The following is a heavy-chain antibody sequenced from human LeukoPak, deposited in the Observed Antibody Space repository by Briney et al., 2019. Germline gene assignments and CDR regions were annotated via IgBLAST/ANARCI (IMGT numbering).Heavy chain of an antibody. CDR2: ISSSSSYI. Sequence: PGGSLRLSCAASGFTFSSYSMNWVRQAPGKGLEWVSSISSSSSYIYYADSVKGRFTISRDNAKNSLYLQTNSLRSDDTAVYYCARVGVYYYDSSGYNDYWGQGTLVTVSS. D-gene: IGHD3-22*01. V-gene: IGHV3-21*01. J-gene: IGHJ4*02. CDR1: GFTFSSYS. CDR3: ARVGVYYYDSSGYNDY.